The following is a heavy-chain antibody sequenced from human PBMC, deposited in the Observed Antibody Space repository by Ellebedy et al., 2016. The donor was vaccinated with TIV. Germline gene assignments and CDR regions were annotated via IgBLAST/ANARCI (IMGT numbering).Heavy chain of an antibody. CDR1: GFTFSSYW. CDR3: ARDRPHTWFDP. CDR2: INRDGTST. V-gene: IGHV3-74*01. Sequence: GESLKISXAASGFTFSSYWMHWVRQAPGKGLVWVARINRDGTSTSYADSVKGRFTISRDNAKNMLYLQMNSLRAEDTAVYYCARDRPHTWFDPWGQGIMVTVSS. J-gene: IGHJ5*02.